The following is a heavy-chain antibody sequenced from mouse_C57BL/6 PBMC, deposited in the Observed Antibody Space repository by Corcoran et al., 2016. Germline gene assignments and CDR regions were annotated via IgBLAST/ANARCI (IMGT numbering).Heavy chain of an antibody. CDR2: INTYSGVP. D-gene: IGHD1-1*01. CDR3: ARRYYGSSDY. Sequence: QIQLVQSGPVLKKPGETVKISCKASGYTFTTYGMSWVKQAPGKGLKWMGWINTYSGVPTYADDFKGRFAFSLETSTSTAYLQINNLKNEDTATYFCARRYYGSSDYWGQGTTLTVSS. J-gene: IGHJ2*01. CDR1: GYTFTTYG. V-gene: IGHV9-3*01.